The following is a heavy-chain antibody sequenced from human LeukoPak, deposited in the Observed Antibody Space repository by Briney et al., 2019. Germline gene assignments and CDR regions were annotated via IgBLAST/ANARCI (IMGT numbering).Heavy chain of an antibody. V-gene: IGHV4-59*08. D-gene: IGHD6-6*01. J-gene: IGHJ3*02. CDR1: GGSISTYS. Sequence: PSETLSLTCTVSGGSISTYSWSWIRQPPGRGLEWIGYVYNSGTTSYNPSLKSRVTISVDTSKNQFSLKLSSVTAEDTAVYYCAGPIAADTHGFDIWGRGTMVTVSS. CDR3: AGPIAADTHGFDI. CDR2: VYNSGTT.